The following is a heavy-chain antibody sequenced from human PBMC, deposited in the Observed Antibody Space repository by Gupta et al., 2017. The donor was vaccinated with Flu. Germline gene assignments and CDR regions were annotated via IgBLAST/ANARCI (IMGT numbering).Heavy chain of an antibody. CDR2: IHDNGNA. CDR1: GDSISSSDFY. J-gene: IGHJ1*01. CDR3: ARTPLFSSSGFARS. V-gene: IGHV4-39*01. D-gene: IGHD6-6*01. Sequence: QLQLQESGPGVVAPSETLSLTCSVSGDSISSSDFYWGWIRQPPGKGLEWLANIHDNGNAYYNRSLKSRLTRSVETSNSRFSLKLGSVTAADTGVYDCARTPLFSSSGFARSWGQGTLGTVSS.